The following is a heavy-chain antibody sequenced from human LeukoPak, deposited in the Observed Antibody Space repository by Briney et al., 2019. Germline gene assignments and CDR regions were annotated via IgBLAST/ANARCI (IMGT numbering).Heavy chain of an antibody. D-gene: IGHD2-2*01. V-gene: IGHV3-23*01. CDR2: ISGSGGST. CDR3: AKDRRYCSSTSCYPPLIDY. CDR1: GFTFSSYA. J-gene: IGHJ4*02. Sequence: GGSLRLSCAASGFTFSSYAMSWVRQAPGKGLEWVSAISGSGGSTYYADSVKGRFTISRDNSKNTLYPQMNSLRAEDTAVYYCAKDRRYCSSTSCYPPLIDYWGQGTLVTVSS.